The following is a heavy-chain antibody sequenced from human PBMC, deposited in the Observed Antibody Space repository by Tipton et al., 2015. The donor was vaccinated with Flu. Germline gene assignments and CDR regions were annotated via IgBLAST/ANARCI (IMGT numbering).Heavy chain of an antibody. CDR1: GGSISSGGYH. CDR2: IHRSGSA. CDR3: ARRDYSNYVSDPKNWFDP. J-gene: IGHJ5*02. D-gene: IGHD4-11*01. V-gene: IGHV4-31*03. Sequence: PGLVKPSQTLSLTCSVSGGSISSGGYHWNWIRHHPGRGLEWIGNIHRSGSARYNPSLKSRVVMSVDTSKNQFSLRLRSVTAADTAVYYCARRDYSNYVSDPKNWFDPWGQGTQVIVSS.